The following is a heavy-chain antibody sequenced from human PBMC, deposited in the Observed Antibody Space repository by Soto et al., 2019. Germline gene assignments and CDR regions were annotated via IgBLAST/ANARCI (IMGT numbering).Heavy chain of an antibody. Sequence: GASVKVSCKVSGYTLTELSMHWVRQAPGKGLEWMGGFDPEDGETIYSQKFQGRVTMTEDTSTDTAYMELSSLRSEDTAVYYWSTWDTVTRYSYMAVWAKGTTVPVSS. CDR3: STWDTVTRYSYMAV. V-gene: IGHV1-24*01. CDR1: GYTLTELS. D-gene: IGHD4-17*01. J-gene: IGHJ6*03. CDR2: FDPEDGET.